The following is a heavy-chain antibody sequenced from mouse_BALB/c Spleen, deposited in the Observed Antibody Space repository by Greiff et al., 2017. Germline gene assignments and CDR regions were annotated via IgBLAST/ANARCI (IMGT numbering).Heavy chain of an antibody. CDR3: ARTGTGYFDY. J-gene: IGHJ2*01. V-gene: IGHV14-1*02. CDR1: GFNIKDYY. D-gene: IGHD4-1*01. CDR2: IDPENGNT. Sequence: EVKLVESGAELVRPGALVKLSCKASGFNIKDYYMHWVKQRPEQGLEWIGWIDPENGNTIYDPKFQGKASITADTSSNTAYLQLSSLTSEDTAVYYCARTGTGYFDYWGQGTTLTVSS.